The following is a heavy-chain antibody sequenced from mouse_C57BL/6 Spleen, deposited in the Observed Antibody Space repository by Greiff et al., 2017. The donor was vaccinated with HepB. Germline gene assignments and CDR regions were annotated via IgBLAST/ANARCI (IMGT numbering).Heavy chain of an antibody. J-gene: IGHJ1*03. CDR1: GFTFSSYA. CDR2: ISDGGSYT. Sequence: EVQGVESGGGLVKPGGSLKLSCAASGFTFSSYAMSWVRQTPEKRLEWVATISDGGSYTYYPDNVKGRFTISRDNAKNNLYLQMSHLKSEDTAMYYCARGEHLWYFDVWGTGTTVTVSS. CDR3: ARGEHLWYFDV. V-gene: IGHV5-4*01.